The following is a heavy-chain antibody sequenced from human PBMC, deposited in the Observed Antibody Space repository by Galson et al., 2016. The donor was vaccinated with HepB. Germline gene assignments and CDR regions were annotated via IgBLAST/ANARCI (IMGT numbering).Heavy chain of an antibody. V-gene: IGHV3-48*02. J-gene: IGHJ4*02. CDR1: GLTVSSET. Sequence: SLRLSCAVSGLTVSSETMNWVRQAPGQGLEWLSDISNSGRTIHYAATVKGRFTISRDNAKNSLFLQMNNLTDEDTAVYSCATSGVCVFENWCQGTLVIVSS. D-gene: IGHD3-3*01. CDR3: ATSGVCVFEN. CDR2: ISNSGRTI.